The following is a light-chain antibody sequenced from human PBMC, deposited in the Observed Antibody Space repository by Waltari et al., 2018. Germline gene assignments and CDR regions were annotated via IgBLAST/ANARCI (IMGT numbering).Light chain of an antibody. CDR1: ISNIGDNT. J-gene: IGLJ1*01. CDR3: SAWDDRLNGYV. V-gene: IGLV1-44*01. Sequence: QSVLTQPPSASGTPGQRVTISCSGGISNIGDNTVNWYQQCPGTATKILIYSHNQRPSGFPHRFSGSISGTSASLAISGLQAEDEADYYCSAWDDRLNGYVFGTGTKVTVL. CDR2: SHN.